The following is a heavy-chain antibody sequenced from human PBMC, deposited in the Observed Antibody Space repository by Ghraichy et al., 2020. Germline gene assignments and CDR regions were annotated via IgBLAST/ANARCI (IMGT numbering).Heavy chain of an antibody. CDR1: GFIFSSYN. Sequence: GGSLRLSCAASGFIFSSYNMIWVRQAPGKGLEWVSSISSSSSYIYYADSVKGRFTISRDNAENSLYLQMNSLRAEDTAVYYCARGGGSWQFDYWGQGTLVAVSS. D-gene: IGHD1-26*01. CDR2: ISSSSSYI. CDR3: ARGGGSWQFDY. J-gene: IGHJ4*02. V-gene: IGHV3-21*01.